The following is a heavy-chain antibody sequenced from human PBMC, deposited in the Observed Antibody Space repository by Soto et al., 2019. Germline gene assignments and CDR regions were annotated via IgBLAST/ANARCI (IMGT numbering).Heavy chain of an antibody. CDR3: ARGSWDDVSGHYYMDV. J-gene: IGHJ6*03. CDR2: TYYRSKWYS. Sequence: SQTLSLTCAISWDSVSGNSAAWNWIRQSPSRGLEWLGRTYYRSKWYSNYAISVKSRVTVNPDTFKNQFSLQLNSVTPEDTAVYYCARGSWDDVSGHYYMDVWGKGTTVTVSS. V-gene: IGHV6-1*01. CDR1: WDSVSGNSAA. D-gene: IGHD1-1*01.